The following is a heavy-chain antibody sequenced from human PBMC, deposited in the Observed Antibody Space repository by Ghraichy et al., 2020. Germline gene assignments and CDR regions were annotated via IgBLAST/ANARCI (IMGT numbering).Heavy chain of an antibody. D-gene: IGHD5-24*01. CDR2: ISSSGSHSSNYI. J-gene: IGHJ4*02. Sequence: GESLNISCAASGFTFSSYSMNWVRQAPGKGLEWVSSISSSGSHSSNYIYYADSVKGRFTISRDNAKNSLYLQMNSLRAEDTAVYYCARGRDGYNSDYWGQGTLVTVSS. CDR3: ARGRDGYNSDY. CDR1: GFTFSSYS. V-gene: IGHV3-21*01.